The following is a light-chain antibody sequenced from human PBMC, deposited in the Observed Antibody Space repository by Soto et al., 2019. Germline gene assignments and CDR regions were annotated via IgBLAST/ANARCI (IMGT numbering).Light chain of an antibody. CDR2: GAS. Sequence: EIVMTQSPATLSVSPGEGATVSCRASQSVSSNLAWYQQKPGQAPRLLIYGASTRATGIPARFSGSGSGTEFALTISSLQSEDVAGYYCHQYEKWAPSNTFGQGTKVEIK. CDR1: QSVSSN. J-gene: IGKJ2*01. CDR3: HQYEKWAPSNT. V-gene: IGKV3-15*01.